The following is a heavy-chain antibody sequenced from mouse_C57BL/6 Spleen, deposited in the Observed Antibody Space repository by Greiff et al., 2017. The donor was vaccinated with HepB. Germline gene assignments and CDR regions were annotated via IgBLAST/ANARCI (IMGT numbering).Heavy chain of an antibody. Sequence: QVQLQQPGAELVKPGASVKMSCKASGYTFTSYWITWVKQRPGQGPEWIGDIYPGSGSTNYNEKFKSKATLTVDTSSSTAYMQLSSLTSEDSAVYYCARKEYYYSNRYYYAMDYWGQGTSVTVSS. CDR2: IYPGSGST. CDR3: ARKEYYYSNRYYYAMDY. D-gene: IGHD2-5*01. J-gene: IGHJ4*01. CDR1: GYTFTSYW. V-gene: IGHV1-55*01.